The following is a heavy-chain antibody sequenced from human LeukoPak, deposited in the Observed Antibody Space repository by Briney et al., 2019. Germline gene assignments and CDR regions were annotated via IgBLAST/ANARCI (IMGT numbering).Heavy chain of an antibody. J-gene: IGHJ4*02. D-gene: IGHD3-22*01. CDR2: IYYSGST. Sequence: SETLSLTCTVSGGSISSSSYYWGWIRQPPGKGLEWIGSIYYSGSTYYNPSLKSRVTISVDTSKNQFSLKLSSVTAADTAVYYCARDRYYYDSSGYYHFDYWGQGTLVTVSS. V-gene: IGHV4-39*07. CDR3: ARDRYYYDSSGYYHFDY. CDR1: GGSISSSSYY.